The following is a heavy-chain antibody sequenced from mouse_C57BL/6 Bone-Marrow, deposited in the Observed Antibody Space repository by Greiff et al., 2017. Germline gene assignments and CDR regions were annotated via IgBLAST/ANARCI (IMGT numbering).Heavy chain of an antibody. CDR1: GFNIKDDY. CDR3: TTYNSYYYYAMDY. Sequence: EVKLVESGAELVRPGASVKLSCTASGFNIKDDYMHWVKQRPEQGLEWIGWIDPENGDTEYASKFQGKATITADTSSNTAYLQLSSLTSEDTAVYYCTTYNSYYYYAMDYWGQGTSVTVSS. J-gene: IGHJ4*01. CDR2: IDPENGDT. V-gene: IGHV14-4*01. D-gene: IGHD5-1-1*01.